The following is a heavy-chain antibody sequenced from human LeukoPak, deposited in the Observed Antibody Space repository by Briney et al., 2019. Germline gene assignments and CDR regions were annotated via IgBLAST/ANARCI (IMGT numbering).Heavy chain of an antibody. J-gene: IGHJ5*02. CDR2: IYPGDSDT. CDR3: ARKSISSANWFDP. CDR1: GYSFTSYW. V-gene: IGHV5-51*01. Sequence: GESLKISCKGSGYSFTSYWIGWVRQMPGKGLEWMGIIYPGDSDTRYSPSFQGQVTISADKSISTAYLQWSSLNASDTAMYYCARKSISSANWFDPWGQGTLFTVSS. D-gene: IGHD6-6*01.